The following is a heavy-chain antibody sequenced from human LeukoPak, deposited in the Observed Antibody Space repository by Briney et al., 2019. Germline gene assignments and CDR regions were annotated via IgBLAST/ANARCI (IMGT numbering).Heavy chain of an antibody. D-gene: IGHD5-12*01. CDR2: ISAYNGNT. CDR3: ARDSLGYSGYDCYDY. CDR1: GYTFTSYG. J-gene: IGHJ4*02. V-gene: IGHV1-18*01. Sequence: ASVKVSCKASGYTFTSYGISWVRQAPGQGIEWMGWISAYNGNTNYAQKLQGRVTMTTDTSTGTAYMELRSLRSDDTAVYYCARDSLGYSGYDCYDYWGQGTLVTVSS.